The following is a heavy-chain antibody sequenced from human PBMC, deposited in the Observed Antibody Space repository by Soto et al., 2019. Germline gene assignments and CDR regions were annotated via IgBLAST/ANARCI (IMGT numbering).Heavy chain of an antibody. CDR1: GYTFTNYA. D-gene: IGHD6-19*01. CDR3: ARDRWYSSGNFDY. Sequence: GASVKVSCKASGYTFTNYAMHWVRQAPGQRLEWMGWISVGNGNTKYSQKFQGRVTITRDTSANTAYMELSSLRSDDTAVYYCARDRWYSSGNFDYWGQGTLVTVSS. J-gene: IGHJ4*02. CDR2: ISVGNGNT. V-gene: IGHV1-3*01.